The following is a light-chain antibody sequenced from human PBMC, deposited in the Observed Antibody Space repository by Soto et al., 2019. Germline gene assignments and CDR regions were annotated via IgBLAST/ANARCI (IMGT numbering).Light chain of an antibody. CDR3: EQYDKSIT. CDR2: GAS. V-gene: IGKV3-20*01. Sequence: EIVLAQSPGTLSLSQGRRATLSCRASQSVSSSYLAWYQQKPGQATRLLIYGASSRATGIPDRFSGSGSGTDFTLTINRLEPEDFAVYYCEQYDKSITFGGGTKVDIK. CDR1: QSVSSSY. J-gene: IGKJ4*01.